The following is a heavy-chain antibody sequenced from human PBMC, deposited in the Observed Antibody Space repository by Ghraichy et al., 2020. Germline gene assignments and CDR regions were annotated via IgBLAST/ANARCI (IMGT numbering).Heavy chain of an antibody. V-gene: IGHV4-30-2*01. CDR2: IYHSGST. J-gene: IGHJ6*03. Sequence: SQTLSLTCAVSGGSISSGGYSWSWIRQPPGKGLEWIGYIYHSGSTYYNPSLKSRVTISVDRSKNQFSLKLSSVTAADTAVYYCARQRAGTTGGGYYYYMDVWGKGTTVTVSS. D-gene: IGHD1-1*01. CDR1: GGSISSGGYS. CDR3: ARQRAGTTGGGYYYYMDV.